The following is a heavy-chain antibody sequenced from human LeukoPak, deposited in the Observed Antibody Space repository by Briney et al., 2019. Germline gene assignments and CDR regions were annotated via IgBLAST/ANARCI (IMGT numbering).Heavy chain of an antibody. J-gene: IGHJ4*02. CDR2: VSSSSSYI. D-gene: IGHD5-12*01. V-gene: IGHV3-21*01. CDR1: GFTFSSNS. CDR3: ARPKRGYSGYELAY. Sequence: PGGSLRLSCAAYGFTFSSNSMNWVRQAPGKGLEWVSSVSSSSSYIYYADSVKGRFTISRDNAKNSLYLQMNSLRAEDTAVYYCARPKRGYSGYELAYWGQGTLVTVSS.